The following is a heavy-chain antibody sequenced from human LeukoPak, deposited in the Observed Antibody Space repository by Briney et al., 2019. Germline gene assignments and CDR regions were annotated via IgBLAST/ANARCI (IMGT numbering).Heavy chain of an antibody. D-gene: IGHD6-13*01. V-gene: IGHV4-30-2*01. J-gene: IGHJ4*02. CDR2: IYHSGST. CDR3: ARIQTGIAAATYYFDY. Sequence: PSETLSLTCTVSGGSISSGGYYWSWIRQPPGKGLEWIGYIYHSGSTYYNPSLKSRVTISVDRSKNQFSLKLSSVTAADTAVYYCARIQTGIAAATYYFDYWGQATLVTVSS. CDR1: GGSISSGGYY.